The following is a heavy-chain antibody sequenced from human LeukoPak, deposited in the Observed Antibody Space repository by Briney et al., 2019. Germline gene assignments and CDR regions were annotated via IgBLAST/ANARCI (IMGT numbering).Heavy chain of an antibody. CDR1: GFTFSSYG. CDR2: ISYDGSNK. Sequence: GGSLRLSCAASGFTFSSYGMHWVRQAPGKGLEWVAVISYDGSNKYCADSVKGRFTISRDNSRNTLYLQMSNLRPEDTAVYYCAKETSSGWHNLDYWGQGTLVTVSS. D-gene: IGHD6-19*01. V-gene: IGHV3-30*18. J-gene: IGHJ4*02. CDR3: AKETSSGWHNLDY.